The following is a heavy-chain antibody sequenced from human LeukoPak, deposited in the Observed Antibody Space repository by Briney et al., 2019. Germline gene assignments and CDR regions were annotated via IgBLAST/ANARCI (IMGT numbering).Heavy chain of an antibody. V-gene: IGHV3-48*01. D-gene: IGHD2-21*01. Sequence: GGSLRLSCAASGFTFSSHSMNWLRQAPGKGLEWVSYISSGSTSIYYADSVKGRFTISRDNAKNSLYLQMNSLRAEDTAVYYCARGSGYCGGDCYRAFDMWGQGTMVTVSS. CDR3: ARGSGYCGGDCYRAFDM. CDR2: ISSGSTSI. CDR1: GFTFSSHS. J-gene: IGHJ3*02.